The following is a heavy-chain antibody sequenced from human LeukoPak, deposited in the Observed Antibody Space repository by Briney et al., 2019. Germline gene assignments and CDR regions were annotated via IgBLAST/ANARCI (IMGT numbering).Heavy chain of an antibody. CDR2: ISGSGGST. CDR3: AKGADITMVRGVIKRRYYYYGMDV. J-gene: IGHJ6*04. CDR1: GFTFSSYA. Sequence: GGSLRLSCAASGFTFSSYAMSWVRQAPGKGLEWVSAISGSGGSTYYADSVKGRFTISRDNSKNTLYLQMNSLRAEDTAVYYCAKGADITMVRGVIKRRYYYYGMDVWGKGTTVTVSS. D-gene: IGHD3-10*01. V-gene: IGHV3-23*01.